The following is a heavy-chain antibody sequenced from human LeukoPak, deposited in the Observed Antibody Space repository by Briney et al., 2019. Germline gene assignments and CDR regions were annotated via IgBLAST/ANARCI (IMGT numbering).Heavy chain of an antibody. D-gene: IGHD3-22*01. J-gene: IGHJ6*02. CDR1: GYTFTSYY. CDR3: ARDRRVTYYYDSSGYWLFDYYGMDV. CDR2: INPSGGST. V-gene: IGHV1-46*01. Sequence: ASVKVSCKASGYTFTSYYMHWVRQAPGQGLEWMGIINPSGGSTSYAQKFQGRVTMTRDTSTSTVYMELSSLRSEDTAVYYCARDRRVTYYYDSSGYWLFDYYGMDVWGQGTTVTVSS.